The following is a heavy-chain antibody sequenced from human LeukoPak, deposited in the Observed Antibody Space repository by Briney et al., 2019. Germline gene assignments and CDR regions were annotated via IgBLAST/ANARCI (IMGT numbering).Heavy chain of an antibody. D-gene: IGHD2-2*01. Sequence: GGSLRLSCAASGFTFSRHSINWVRQAPGKGLEWVSSISSSSSYIYYADSVKGRFTISRDNSKNTLYLQMNSLRAEDTAVYYCAKARKLIVVVSAAMFSWFDPWGRGTLVTVSS. CDR1: GFTFSRHS. V-gene: IGHV3-21*04. CDR3: AKARKLIVVVSAAMFSWFDP. J-gene: IGHJ5*02. CDR2: ISSSSSYI.